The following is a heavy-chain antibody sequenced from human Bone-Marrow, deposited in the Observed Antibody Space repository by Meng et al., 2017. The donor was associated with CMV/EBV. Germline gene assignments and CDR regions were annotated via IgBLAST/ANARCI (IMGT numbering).Heavy chain of an antibody. J-gene: IGHJ4*02. V-gene: IGHV1-69*13. CDR1: GGTLSSYA. D-gene: IGHD7-27*01. CDR2: IIPIFGTA. Sequence: SVKVPCKASGGTLSSYAISWVRQAPGQGLEWMGGIIPIFGTADYAQKFQGRVTITLEESTSTAYMELSSLRSEDTAVYYCAAGWITEKLGLADSWGQGTLVTVSS. CDR3: AAGWITEKLGLADS.